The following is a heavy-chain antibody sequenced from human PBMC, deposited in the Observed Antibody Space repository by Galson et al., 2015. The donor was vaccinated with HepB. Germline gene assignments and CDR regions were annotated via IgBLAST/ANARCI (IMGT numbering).Heavy chain of an antibody. CDR1: GYTFTSYY. J-gene: IGHJ4*02. CDR3: ARDLGYCGGDCYPSSLWY. V-gene: IGHV1-46*01. D-gene: IGHD2-21*01. CDR2: INPSGGST. Sequence: SVKVSCKASGYTFTSYYMHWVRQAPGQGLEWMGIINPSGGSTSYAQKFHGRVTMTRDTSTSTVYMELSSLRSEDTAVYYCARDLGYCGGDCYPSSLWYWGQGTLVTVSS.